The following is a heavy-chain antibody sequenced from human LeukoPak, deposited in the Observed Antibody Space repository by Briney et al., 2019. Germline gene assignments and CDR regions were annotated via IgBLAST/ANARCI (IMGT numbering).Heavy chain of an antibody. Sequence: GASVKVSCKASGYTFTSYGISWVRQAPGQGLEWMGWISAYNGNTNYAQKLQGRVTMTTDTSTRTAYMELRSLRSDDTAVYYCARVNYYYDSSGYYSYWYFDLWGRGTLVTVSS. J-gene: IGHJ2*01. CDR3: ARVNYYYDSSGYYSYWYFDL. CDR2: ISAYNGNT. V-gene: IGHV1-18*01. D-gene: IGHD3-22*01. CDR1: GYTFTSYG.